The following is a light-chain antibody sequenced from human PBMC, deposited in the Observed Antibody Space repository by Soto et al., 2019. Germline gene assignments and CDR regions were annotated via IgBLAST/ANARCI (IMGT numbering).Light chain of an antibody. J-gene: IGKJ1*01. CDR3: QQYNSYSWT. CDR2: GAS. CDR1: QSVSSSS. Sequence: ELVVTQSPATLSVSPGERATVSCRASQSVSSSSLAWYQQKPGQAPRLLIYGASRRATGIPDRFSGSGSGTDFTLTISRLEPDDFATYYCQQYNSYSWTFGQGTKVEI. V-gene: IGKV3-20*01.